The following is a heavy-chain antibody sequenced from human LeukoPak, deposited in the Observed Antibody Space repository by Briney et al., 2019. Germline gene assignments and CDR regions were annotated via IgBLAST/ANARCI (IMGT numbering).Heavy chain of an antibody. CDR3: ARGLRLPSRSAPAVPHV. D-gene: IGHD2-2*01. CDR1: GGAFSDYY. Sequence: PSETLSLTCAVYGGAFSDYYWNWVRQPPGKGLEWIWEINHSGTTNYNPSLKSRVTISVDTSKNQFSLRLSAVTAADTAVYHCARGLRLPSRSAPAVPHVWAKGTTVTVSA. J-gene: IGHJ6*04. V-gene: IGHV4-34*01. CDR2: INHSGTT.